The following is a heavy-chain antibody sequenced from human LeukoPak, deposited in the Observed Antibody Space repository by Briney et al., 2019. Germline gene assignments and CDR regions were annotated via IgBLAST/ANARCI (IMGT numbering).Heavy chain of an antibody. J-gene: IGHJ5*01. CDR2: IWYDGSNK. V-gene: IGHV3-30*02. CDR3: AKHDPITLVRGVTNWFDS. CDR1: GFTFSRYG. Sequence: PGGSLRLSCAASGFTFSRYGMHWGRQAPGKGLEWVAFIWYDGSNKYYADSVKGRFTISRDNSKNTLYVQMNSLRAEDTAVYYCAKHDPITLVRGVTNWFDSWGQGTLVTVSS. D-gene: IGHD3-10*01.